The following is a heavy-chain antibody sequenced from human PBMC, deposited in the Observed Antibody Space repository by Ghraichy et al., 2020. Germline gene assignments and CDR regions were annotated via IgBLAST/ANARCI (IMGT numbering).Heavy chain of an antibody. D-gene: IGHD3-22*01. Sequence: SVKVSCKASGGTFSSYAISWVRQAPGQGLEWMGGIIPIFGTANYAQKFQGRVTITADESTSTAYMELSSLRSEDTAVYYCARDGPYDSSGYYYNPDFDYWGQGTLVTVSS. J-gene: IGHJ4*02. CDR2: IIPIFGTA. CDR1: GGTFSSYA. V-gene: IGHV1-69*13. CDR3: ARDGPYDSSGYYYNPDFDY.